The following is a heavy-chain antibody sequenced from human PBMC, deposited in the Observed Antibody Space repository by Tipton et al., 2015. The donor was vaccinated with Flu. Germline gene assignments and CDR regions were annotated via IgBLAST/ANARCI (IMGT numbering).Heavy chain of an antibody. Sequence: TLSLTCTVSGGSMTQDYWSWFRQPAGMGLEWVGRIYTSWNTNYNPSLKSRITVSLDTSKNQFSLRLSSVTAADTAVYYCARGVWNAGASYYFDSWGQGALVTVSS. D-gene: IGHD1-1*01. J-gene: IGHJ4*02. CDR3: ARGVWNAGASYYFDS. CDR1: GGSMTQDY. V-gene: IGHV4-4*07. CDR2: IYTSWNT.